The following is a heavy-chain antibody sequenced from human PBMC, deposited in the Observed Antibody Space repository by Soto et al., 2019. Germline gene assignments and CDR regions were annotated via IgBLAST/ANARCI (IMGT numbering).Heavy chain of an antibody. CDR2: ISYSGST. Sequence: DTLLLTSTVSAVFIRTDSYYLVFIRLPPEKGLELIWSISYSGSTYYNPSLKSRVTISVATSKTKFSLKLSSVTAADTAVYYCARHVRFLEWVLAPFKPTYCYYMDVSGKGTTVTVSS. CDR1: AVFIRTDSYY. D-gene: IGHD3-3*01. CDR3: ARHVRFLEWVLAPFKPTYCYYMDV. V-gene: IGHV4-39*01. J-gene: IGHJ6*03.